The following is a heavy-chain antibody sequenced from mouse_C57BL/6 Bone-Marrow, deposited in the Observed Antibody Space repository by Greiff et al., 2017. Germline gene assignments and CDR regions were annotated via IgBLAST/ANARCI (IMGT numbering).Heavy chain of an antibody. CDR3: ARENLFITTVGYAMDY. Sequence: QVQLQQPGAELVKPGASVKMSCKASGYTFTSYWIPWVKQRPGQGLEWIGDIYPGSGSTNYTEKFKSKATLTADTSSSTAYMQLSSLTSEDSAVYYCARENLFITTVGYAMDYWGQGTSVTVSS. D-gene: IGHD1-1*01. CDR1: GYTFTSYW. CDR2: IYPGSGST. J-gene: IGHJ4*01. V-gene: IGHV1-55*01.